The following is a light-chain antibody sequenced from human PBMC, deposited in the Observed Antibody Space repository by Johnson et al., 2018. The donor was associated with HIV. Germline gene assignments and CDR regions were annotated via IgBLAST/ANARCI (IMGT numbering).Light chain of an antibody. CDR3: VSWDTSLSASL. CDR1: SSNIDNDY. Sequence: QSVLTQSPSVSAAPGQKVTISCSGASSNIDNDYVSWYQQIPGTAPKLLIYDNNKRPSGIPDRFSGSKSGSSATLAITGLQTGDEGDDYCVSWDTSLSASLCGTGTKVTVL. CDR2: DNN. J-gene: IGLJ1*01. V-gene: IGLV1-51*01.